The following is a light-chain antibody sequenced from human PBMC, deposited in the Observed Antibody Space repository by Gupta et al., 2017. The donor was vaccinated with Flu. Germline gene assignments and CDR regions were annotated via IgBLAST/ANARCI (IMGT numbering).Light chain of an antibody. CDR2: RNN. CDR1: SSNIGSNY. V-gene: IGLV1-47*01. J-gene: IGLJ3*02. CDR3: AAGDDSRSGWV. Sequence: SVLTPPPSASVPPGQRVTISCSGSSSNIGSNYVSWYQQLPGTAPKLLIYRNNQRPSGVPDRFSGSKSGTSASLAISGLRAEDEADYYCAAGDDSRSGWVFGGGTKLTVL.